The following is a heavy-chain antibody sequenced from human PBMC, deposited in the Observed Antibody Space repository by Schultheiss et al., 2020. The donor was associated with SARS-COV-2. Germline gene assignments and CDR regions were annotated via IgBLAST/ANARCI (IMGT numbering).Heavy chain of an antibody. V-gene: IGHV1-2*02. CDR1: GYTFTGYY. D-gene: IGHD1-1*01. Sequence: ASVKVSCKASGYTFTGYYIHWVRQAPGQGPEWMGWINPNSGGTHYAQKFQGRVTMTRDTSTRTAYMELRSLRSDDTAVYYCASGYNWNDIDYYYYYGMDVWGQGTTVTVSS. CDR2: INPNSGGT. CDR3: ASGYNWNDIDYYYYYGMDV. J-gene: IGHJ6*02.